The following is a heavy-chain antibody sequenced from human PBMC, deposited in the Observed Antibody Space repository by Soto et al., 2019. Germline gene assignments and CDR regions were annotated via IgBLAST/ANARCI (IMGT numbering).Heavy chain of an antibody. CDR2: IMPIFGTI. J-gene: IGHJ6*02. CDR3: ARAYCSSTSCPYGMDV. D-gene: IGHD2-2*01. Sequence: QVQLVQSGAEVKKPGSSVKVSCKASGGTFSKYAISWVRQAPGQGLEWMGGIMPIFGTIKYAQKFQGRVTITADESTSTAYMELSSRRSEDTAVYYCARAYCSSTSCPYGMDVWGQGTTVTVSS. V-gene: IGHV1-69*01. CDR1: GGTFSKYA.